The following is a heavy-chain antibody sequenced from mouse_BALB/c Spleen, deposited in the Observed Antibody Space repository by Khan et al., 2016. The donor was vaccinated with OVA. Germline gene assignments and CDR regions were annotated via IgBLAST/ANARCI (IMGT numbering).Heavy chain of an antibody. Sequence: EVELMESGPELMKPGASVKISCKASGYSFTTYYIHWVLQSHGKSLDWIGYIDPFSGDTTYNQKFKGKATLTVDKSSSTAYIHLNNLTSEDSAVYYCTRHGYVAWFTYWGQGTLVTVSA. D-gene: IGHD2-2*01. CDR1: GYSFTTYY. J-gene: IGHJ3*01. V-gene: IGHV1S135*01. CDR2: IDPFSGDT. CDR3: TRHGYVAWFTY.